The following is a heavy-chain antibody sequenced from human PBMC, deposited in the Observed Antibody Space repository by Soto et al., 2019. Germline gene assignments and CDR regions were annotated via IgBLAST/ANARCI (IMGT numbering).Heavy chain of an antibody. V-gene: IGHV3-53*01. D-gene: IGHD3-16*01. CDR3: ARGDYVWGSQDY. CDR1: GLNVTSNY. J-gene: IGHJ4*02. CDR2: IYSSGKT. Sequence: EVQVVESGGGLIQPGGSLRLSCAASGLNVTSNYMSWVHQAPGKGLEWVSVIYSSGKTYYADSVKGRFTISRDNSKNTLYLQMNSLRVEDTAVYYCARGDYVWGSQDYWGQGTLVTVSS.